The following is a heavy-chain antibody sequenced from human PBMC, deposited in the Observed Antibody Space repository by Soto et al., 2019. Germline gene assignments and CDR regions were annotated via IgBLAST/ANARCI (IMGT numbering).Heavy chain of an antibody. J-gene: IGHJ6*02. CDR1: GLTFDDYA. CDR3: VKDTTSGTIFGVDSGAMDV. D-gene: IGHD3-3*01. Sequence: DVQLVESGGGLMQPGESLRLSCAASGLTFDDYALHWVRQYPGKGLEWVSGISWNGGGMGYADSVKGRFTISRDNAKNFLYLQMNSLGTEDTAFYFCVKDTTSGTIFGVDSGAMDVWGRGTTVTVSS. V-gene: IGHV3-9*01. CDR2: ISWNGGGM.